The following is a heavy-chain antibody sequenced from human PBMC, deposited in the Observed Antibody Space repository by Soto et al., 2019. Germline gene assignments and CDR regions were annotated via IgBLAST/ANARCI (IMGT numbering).Heavy chain of an antibody. Sequence: PGGSLRLSCAASGFTFSNYGMHWVRQAPGKRLEWVAVIWYDGSNKYYADSVKGRFTISRDNSKNTLYLQMNSLIAVDTAVYYCARDNSSSWYGQTNWFDPWGQGTLVTVSS. V-gene: IGHV3-33*08. J-gene: IGHJ5*02. CDR2: IWYDGSNK. D-gene: IGHD6-13*01. CDR1: GFTFSNYG. CDR3: ARDNSSSWYGQTNWFDP.